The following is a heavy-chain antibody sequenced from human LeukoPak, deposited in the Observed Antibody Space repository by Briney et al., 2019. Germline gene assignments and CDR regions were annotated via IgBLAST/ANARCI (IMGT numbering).Heavy chain of an antibody. V-gene: IGHV3-48*01. CDR1: GFTFGSHW. J-gene: IGHJ6*03. CDR2: ISSSSSTT. CDR3: AKAHVLYQLRSYSYYMDD. Sequence: GSLRLSCTASGFTFGSHWMIWVRQAPGKGLEWVSYISSSSSTTYYADSVKGRFTISRDNSKNTVYLQMNSLRAEDTAVYYCAKAHVLYQLRSYSYYMDDWGKGTTVTVSS. D-gene: IGHD2-8*02.